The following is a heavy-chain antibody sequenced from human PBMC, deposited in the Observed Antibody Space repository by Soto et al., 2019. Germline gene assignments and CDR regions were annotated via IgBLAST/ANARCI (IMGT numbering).Heavy chain of an antibody. D-gene: IGHD6-13*01. V-gene: IGHV4-31*03. CDR2: IYYSGST. CDR3: ASVGIAAAVNPSDY. CDR1: GGSISSGGYY. J-gene: IGHJ4*02. Sequence: SETLSLTCTVSGGSISSGGYYWSWIRQHPGKGLEWIGYIYYSGSTYYNPSLKSRVTISVDTSKNQFSLKLSSVTAADTAVYYCASVGIAAAVNPSDYWGQGTLVTVSS.